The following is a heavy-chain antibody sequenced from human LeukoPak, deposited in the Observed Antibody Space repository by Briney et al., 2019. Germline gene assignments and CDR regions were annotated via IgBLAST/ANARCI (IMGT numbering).Heavy chain of an antibody. CDR2: ISHTGNT. CDR3: ARAPMGVWYFDL. Sequence: SETLSLTCTVSGGSISSGDYYWSWIRQPPGKGLEWIGFISHTGNTYYNPSLNRRVAMSVDTSKKQFSLRLNSVTAADTAVYYCARAPMGVWYFDLWGRGTLVTVSS. V-gene: IGHV4-30-4*01. D-gene: IGHD1-26*01. J-gene: IGHJ2*01. CDR1: GGSISSGDYY.